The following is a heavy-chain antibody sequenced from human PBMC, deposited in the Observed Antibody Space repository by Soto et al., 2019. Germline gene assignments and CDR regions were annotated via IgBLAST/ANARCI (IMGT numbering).Heavy chain of an antibody. CDR1: GYTFSSYG. J-gene: IGHJ6*02. Sequence: GASVKVSCKASGYTFSSYGISWVRQAPGQGFEWMGWISGYNGKTSYAEKFQGRVTMSTDTSTSTAYMELRSLRSDDTAVYYCARDLSYYYYYGMDVWGQGTTVTVSS. CDR3: ARDLSYYYYYGMDV. CDR2: ISGYNGKT. V-gene: IGHV1-18*01.